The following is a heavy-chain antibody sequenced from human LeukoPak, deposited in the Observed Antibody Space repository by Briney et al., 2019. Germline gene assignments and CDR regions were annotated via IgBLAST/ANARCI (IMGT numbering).Heavy chain of an antibody. CDR3: AKVSGYGVVVPAAIDQFFDY. D-gene: IGHD2-2*01. CDR2: ISGSGGST. V-gene: IGHV3-23*01. J-gene: IGHJ4*02. Sequence: GGSLRLSCAASGFPFSSYAMSWVRQAPGKGLEWVSAISGSGGSTYYAASVKGRFTISRDNSKNTLYLQMNSLRAEDTAVYYCAKVSGYGVVVPAAIDQFFDYWGQGTLVTVSS. CDR1: GFPFSSYA.